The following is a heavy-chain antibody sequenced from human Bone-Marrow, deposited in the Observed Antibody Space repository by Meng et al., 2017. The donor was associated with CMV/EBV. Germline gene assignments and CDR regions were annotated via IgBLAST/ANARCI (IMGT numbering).Heavy chain of an antibody. CDR3: ARVATVTTSYYYYGMDV. J-gene: IGHJ6*02. CDR1: GVAVRSGAYH. CDR2: INYSGST. V-gene: IGHV4-61*08. D-gene: IGHD4-17*01. Sequence: SETLSLTCTVSGVAVRSGAYHWSWIRQPPGKGLEWIGYINYSGSTSYNPSLESRVTLSVDPSKNQFSLELRSVTAADTAVYYCARVATVTTSYYYYGMDVWGQGTTVTVSS.